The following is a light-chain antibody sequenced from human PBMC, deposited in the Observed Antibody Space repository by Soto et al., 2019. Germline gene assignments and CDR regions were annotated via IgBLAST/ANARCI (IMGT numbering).Light chain of an antibody. V-gene: IGLV2-14*01. Sequence: QSALTQPASVSGSPGQSITISCTGTSSDVGGYNYVSWYQLHPGKAPKLMIHDVSNRPSGVSSRFSGSKSGNTACLTISGLQAEDEADYYCSSYTSSSTVVFGGGTKLTVL. CDR3: SSYTSSSTVV. CDR1: SSDVGGYNY. CDR2: DVS. J-gene: IGLJ2*01.